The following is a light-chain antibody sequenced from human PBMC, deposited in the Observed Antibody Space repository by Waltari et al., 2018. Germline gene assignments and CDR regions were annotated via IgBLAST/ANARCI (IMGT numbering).Light chain of an antibody. CDR3: QSADSSGSYEV. V-gene: IGLV3-25*03. CDR2: KDN. Sequence: SYELTHPPSVSVSPGQTARITCSGNALPNQYGNWYQQKPGQAPVVVIYKDNKRPSGIPERFSGSSSGTTVTLTISGVQAEDEADYYCQSADSSGSYEVFGTGTKVSVL. CDR1: ALPNQY. J-gene: IGLJ1*01.